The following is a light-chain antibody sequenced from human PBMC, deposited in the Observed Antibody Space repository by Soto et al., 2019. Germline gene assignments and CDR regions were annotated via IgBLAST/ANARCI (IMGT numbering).Light chain of an antibody. CDR3: SSYAGSNDRWV. CDR2: EVS. Sequence: QSVLTQPPSASGSPGQSVTISCTGTSSDIGAYNYVSWYQQHPGKAPTLMIHEVSKRPSGVPDRFSGSKSGNTASLTVSGLQAEDEADYYCSSYAGSNDRWVFGGGTKLTVL. V-gene: IGLV2-8*01. CDR1: SSDIGAYNY. J-gene: IGLJ3*02.